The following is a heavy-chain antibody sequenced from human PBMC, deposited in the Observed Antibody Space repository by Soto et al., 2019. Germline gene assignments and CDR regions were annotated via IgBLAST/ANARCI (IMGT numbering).Heavy chain of an antibody. CDR1: GFTFSSYA. CDR3: ARSLLRYFDWLPGGY. V-gene: IGHV3-30-3*01. CDR2: ISYDGSNK. J-gene: IGHJ4*02. D-gene: IGHD3-9*01. Sequence: QVQLVESGGGVVQPGRSLRLSCAASGFTFSSYAMHWVRQAPGKGLDWVAVISYDGSNKYYADSVKGRFTISRDNSKNTLYLQMNSLRAEDTAVYYCARSLLRYFDWLPGGYWGQGTLVTVSS.